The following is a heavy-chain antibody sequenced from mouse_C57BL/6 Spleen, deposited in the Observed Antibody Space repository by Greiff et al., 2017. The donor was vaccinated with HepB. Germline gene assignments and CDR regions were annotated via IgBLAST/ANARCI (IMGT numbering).Heavy chain of an antibody. J-gene: IGHJ3*01. CDR3: ARSGLRRPFAY. V-gene: IGHV1-82*01. CDR2: IYPGDGDT. D-gene: IGHD2-4*01. CDR1: GYAFSSSW. Sequence: QVQLQQSGPELVKPGASVKISCKASGYAFSSSWMNWVKQRPGKGLEWIGRIYPGDGDTNYNGKFKGKATLTADKSSSTAYMQLSGLTSEDSAVYFCARSGLRRPFAYWGQGTLVTVSA.